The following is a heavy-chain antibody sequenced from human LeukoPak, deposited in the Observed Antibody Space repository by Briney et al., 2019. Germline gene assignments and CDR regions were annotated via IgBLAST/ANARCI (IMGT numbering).Heavy chain of an antibody. CDR1: GGSIRNYY. D-gene: IGHD6-13*01. CDR3: ARHSSWYYDFDY. J-gene: IGHJ4*02. V-gene: IGHV4-59*08. Sequence: SETLSLSCSVSGGSIRNYYWSWIRQPPGKGLEWTGYISYSGNTNYNPSLKSRLTISVDLSTNQFSLKLTSVTGADTAVYYCARHSSWYYDFDYWGQGTLVTVSS. CDR2: ISYSGNT.